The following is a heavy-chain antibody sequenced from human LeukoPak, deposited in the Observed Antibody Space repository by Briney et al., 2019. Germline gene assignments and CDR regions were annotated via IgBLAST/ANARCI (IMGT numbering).Heavy chain of an antibody. CDR2: IIPILGIA. V-gene: IGHV1-69*04. CDR3: ARFPMVRGVIISY. Sequence: SVKVSCKASGGXFSSYAISWVRQAPGQGLEWMGRIIPILGIANYAQKFQGRVTITADKSTSTAYMELSSLRSEDTAVYYCARFPMVRGVIISYWGQGTLVTVSS. J-gene: IGHJ4*02. CDR1: GGXFSSYA. D-gene: IGHD3-10*01.